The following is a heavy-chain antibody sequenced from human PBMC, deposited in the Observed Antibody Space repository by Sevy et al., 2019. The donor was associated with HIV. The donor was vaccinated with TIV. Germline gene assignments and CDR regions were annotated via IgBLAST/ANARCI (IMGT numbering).Heavy chain of an antibody. Sequence: ASVKVSCKASGFSFSAHYIHWVRQAPGQGLEWMGWINPNSGVTNYAQKFQGRVTMTRDTSISTSYMEVSRLKSDDTAVYYCARVMSGQQLVLGYWGQGTLVTVSS. CDR3: ARVMSGQQLVLGY. CDR1: GFSFSAHY. D-gene: IGHD6-13*01. J-gene: IGHJ4*02. V-gene: IGHV1-2*02. CDR2: INPNSGVT.